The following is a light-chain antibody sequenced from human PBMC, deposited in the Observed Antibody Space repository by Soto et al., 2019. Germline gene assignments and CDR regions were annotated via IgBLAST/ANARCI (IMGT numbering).Light chain of an antibody. CDR2: CAS. CDR3: QQYYSAPRT. V-gene: IGKV4-1*01. CDR1: QSVLYSSTNKNY. J-gene: IGKJ1*01. Sequence: DIVMTQSPDSLAVSLGERATINCKSIQSVLYSSTNKNYIAWYQQKPGQPPKLIIYCASARESGVPDRFSGSGSGTDFTLTISSLQAEDVADYYCQQYYSAPRTFGQGTKVEIK.